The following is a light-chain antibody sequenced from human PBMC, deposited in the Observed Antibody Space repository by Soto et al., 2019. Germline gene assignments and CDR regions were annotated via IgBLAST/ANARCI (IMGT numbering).Light chain of an antibody. CDR1: SSDVGGYKY. J-gene: IGLJ3*02. CDR3: SSYTSSSTLRV. CDR2: EVS. Sequence: QSALTQPDSVSGSPGQSITISCSGSSSDVGGYKYVSWYQQHPGKAPKLMIYEVSNRPSGVSNRFSGSKSGNTASLTISGLQAEDEADYYCSSYTSSSTLRVFGGGTKVTV. V-gene: IGLV2-14*01.